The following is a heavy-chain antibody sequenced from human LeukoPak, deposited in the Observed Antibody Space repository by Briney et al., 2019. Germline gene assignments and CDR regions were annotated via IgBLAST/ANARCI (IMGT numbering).Heavy chain of an antibody. CDR1: GFTFSSYS. Sequence: GGSLRLSCAASGFTFSSYSMHWVRQAPGKGLEWVAFIRYDGSNKYYADSVKGRFTISRDNSKNTLYLQMNSLRAEDTAVYYCAKALYGYYYDSSGSDYWGQGTLVTVSS. CDR2: IRYDGSNK. V-gene: IGHV3-30*02. D-gene: IGHD3-22*01. CDR3: AKALYGYYYDSSGSDY. J-gene: IGHJ4*02.